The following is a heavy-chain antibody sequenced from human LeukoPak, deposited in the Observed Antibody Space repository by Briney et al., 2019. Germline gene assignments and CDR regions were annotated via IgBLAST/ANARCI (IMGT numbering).Heavy chain of an antibody. CDR1: GGTFSSYA. CDR3: ARLFIAAAALGY. V-gene: IGHV1-69*05. CDR2: IIPIFGTA. D-gene: IGHD6-13*01. Sequence: GASVKVSCKASGGTFSSYAISWVRQAPGQGLEWMGGIIPIFGTANYAQKFQGRVTITTDESTSTAYMELRSLRSDDTAVYYCARLFIAAAALGYWGQGTLVTVSS. J-gene: IGHJ4*02.